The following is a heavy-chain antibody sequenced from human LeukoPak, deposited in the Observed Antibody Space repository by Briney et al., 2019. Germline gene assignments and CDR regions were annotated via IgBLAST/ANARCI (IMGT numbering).Heavy chain of an antibody. CDR1: GGPISSYY. V-gene: IGHV4-59*01. Sequence: SEPLSLTCTLSGGPISSYYWLWLRQPPGKGLEWIGYIYYSGSTNYNPSLKSRVTISVDTSKNQFSLKLSSVTAADTAVYYCARAQFYYYGMDVWGQGTTVTVSS. CDR3: ARAQFYYYGMDV. CDR2: IYYSGST. D-gene: IGHD5-24*01. J-gene: IGHJ6*02.